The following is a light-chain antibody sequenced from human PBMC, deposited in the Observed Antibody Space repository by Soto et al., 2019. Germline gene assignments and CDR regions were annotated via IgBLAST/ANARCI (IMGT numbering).Light chain of an antibody. V-gene: IGKV1-33*01. CDR2: DAS. Sequence: DLQMTQSPSSLSASVGDRVTITCQASQDISRYLNWYQHKPGKAPKLLIYDASNLETRVPSRFSGSGSGTDFTFTISSLQPEDFATYYCQQYDNLPLTFGGGTKVDNK. CDR3: QQYDNLPLT. CDR1: QDISRY. J-gene: IGKJ4*01.